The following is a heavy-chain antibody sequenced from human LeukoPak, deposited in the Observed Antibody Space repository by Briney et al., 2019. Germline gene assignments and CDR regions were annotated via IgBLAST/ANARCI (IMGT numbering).Heavy chain of an antibody. CDR3: AVVPYFYMDV. J-gene: IGHJ6*03. D-gene: IGHD2-2*01. CDR2: ISGSGGRT. CDR1: GFTFSSYA. Sequence: GGSLRLSCAASGFTFSSYAMNWVRQAPGKGLEWVSSISGSGGRTYYADSVKGRFTISRDNAKNTVYLQMNSLRAEDTAVYYCAVVPYFYMDVWGKGTTVTISS. V-gene: IGHV3-23*01.